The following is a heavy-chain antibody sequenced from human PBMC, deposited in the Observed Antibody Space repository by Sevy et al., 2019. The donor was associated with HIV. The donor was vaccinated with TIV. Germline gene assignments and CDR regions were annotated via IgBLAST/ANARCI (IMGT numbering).Heavy chain of an antibody. CDR3: ARGGIACSSTSCLIDY. CDR2: ISSSSSYI. D-gene: IGHD2-2*01. CDR1: GFTFSSYS. Sequence: GGSLRLSCAASGFTFSSYSMNWVRQAPGKGLEWVSSISSSSSYIYYADSVKGRFTISRDNAKNSLYLQMNSLRAEDTAVYYCARGGIACSSTSCLIDYWGQGTLVTVSS. V-gene: IGHV3-21*01. J-gene: IGHJ4*02.